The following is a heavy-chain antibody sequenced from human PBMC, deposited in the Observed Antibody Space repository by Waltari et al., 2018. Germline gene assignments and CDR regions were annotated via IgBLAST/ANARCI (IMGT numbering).Heavy chain of an antibody. V-gene: IGHV3-30*04. D-gene: IGHD3-22*01. Sequence: QVHLVESGGGVVQPGRSLRLSCAASGFTFRRDAVTWVRQAPGKGLEWVAVISDDGNHKYYTDSVKGRFTVSRDDSKSTLYLQMNSLRRDDTAVYFCARDPPHDGTGYSSAFDFWGQGTRVTVSS. CDR3: ARDPPHDGTGYSSAFDF. CDR2: ISDDGNHK. J-gene: IGHJ3*01. CDR1: GFTFRRDA.